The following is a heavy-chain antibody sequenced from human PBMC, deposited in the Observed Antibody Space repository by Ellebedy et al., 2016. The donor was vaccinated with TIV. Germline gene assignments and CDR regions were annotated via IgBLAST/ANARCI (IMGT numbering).Heavy chain of an antibody. CDR3: AREQWLEAGFYYGMDV. J-gene: IGHJ6*02. CDR2: INPSGGST. Sequence: ASVKVSXXASGYTFTSYYMHWVRQAPGQGLEWMGIINPSGGSTSYAQKFQGRVTMTRDTSTSTVYMELSSLRSEDTAVYYCAREQWLEAGFYYGMDVWGQGTTVTVSS. D-gene: IGHD6-19*01. CDR1: GYTFTSYY. V-gene: IGHV1-46*01.